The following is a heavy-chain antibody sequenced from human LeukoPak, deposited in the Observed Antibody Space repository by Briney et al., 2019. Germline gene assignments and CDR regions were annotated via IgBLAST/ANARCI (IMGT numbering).Heavy chain of an antibody. V-gene: IGHV4-59*01. CDR3: ARSSGSYYNDSDY. CDR2: IYDSGNT. Sequence: SETLSLACTVSGGSIRGFYWTWIRQPPGRGLECIGYIYDSGNTNYNPSFKSRVTISLDTSKKQFSLRLTSVTAADTAVYYCARSSGSYYNDSDYWGEGTVVTVSS. CDR1: GGSIRGFY. J-gene: IGHJ4*02. D-gene: IGHD3-10*01.